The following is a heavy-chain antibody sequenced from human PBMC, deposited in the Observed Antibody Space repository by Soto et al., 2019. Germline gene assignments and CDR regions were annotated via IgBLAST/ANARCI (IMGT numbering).Heavy chain of an antibody. CDR1: GYTFTSYG. CDR3: ARDRKGLRLGELSLTHWFDP. V-gene: IGHV1-18*01. Sequence: GASVKVSCKASGYTFTSYGITWVRQAPGQGLEWMGWISAYNGNTNYAQKLQGRVTMTTDTSTSTAYMELRSLRSEDTAVYYCARDRKGLRLGELSLTHWFDPWGQGTLVTVSS. J-gene: IGHJ5*02. CDR2: ISAYNGNT. D-gene: IGHD3-16*02.